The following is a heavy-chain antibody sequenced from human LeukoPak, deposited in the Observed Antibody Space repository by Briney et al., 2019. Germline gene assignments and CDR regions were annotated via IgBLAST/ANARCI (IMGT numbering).Heavy chain of an antibody. J-gene: IGHJ3*02. V-gene: IGHV3-23*01. CDR1: RFTFSGYT. CDR3: AKVLLLADYYDSSGYYFSAFDI. D-gene: IGHD3-22*01. Sequence: GGSLRLSCAASRFTFSGYTMSWVRQAPGKGLEWVSAIRGSGGITYYADSVKGRFAISRDNSKNMLYLQMSSLRGEDTAIYYCAKVLLLADYYDSSGYYFSAFDIWGQGTMVTVSS. CDR2: IRGSGGIT.